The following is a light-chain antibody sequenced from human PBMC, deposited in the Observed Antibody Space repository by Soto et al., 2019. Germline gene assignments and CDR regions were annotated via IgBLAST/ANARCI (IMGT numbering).Light chain of an antibody. CDR2: STS. Sequence: VVLTQSPATLSMSPGEAVTLSCRASQIVSNPSLAWYQHRPGQVPRLVVSSTSKRATGIPERFSGGGSGTDFTLTITSLEPEDFAVYYCHQYERLPVTFGQGTRL. V-gene: IGKV3-20*01. CDR1: QIVSNPS. CDR3: HQYERLPVT. J-gene: IGKJ5*01.